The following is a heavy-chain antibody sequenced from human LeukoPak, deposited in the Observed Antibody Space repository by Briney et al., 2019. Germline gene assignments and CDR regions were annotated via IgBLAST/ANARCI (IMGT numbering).Heavy chain of an antibody. CDR2: IYWDDNK. V-gene: IGHV2-70*01. D-gene: IGHD2-15*01. CDR1: GFSLSTSGMC. J-gene: IGHJ4*02. Sequence: SGPTLVNPXQTLTLTCTFSGFSLSTSGMCLSWIRQPPGKALEWLAHIYWDDNKYYSTSLKTRLTISKDTSKNQVVLTMTNMDPVDTATYYCTRQVVVAAAAWDYWGQGTLVTVSS. CDR3: TRQVVVAAAAWDY.